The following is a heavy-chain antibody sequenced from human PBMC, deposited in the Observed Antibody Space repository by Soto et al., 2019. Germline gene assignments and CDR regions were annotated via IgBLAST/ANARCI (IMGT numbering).Heavy chain of an antibody. Sequence: ASVKVSCKASGYTFTSYGISWVRQAPGQGLEWMGWISAYNGNTNYAQKLQGRVTMTTDTSTSTAYMELRGLRSDDTAVYYCARVGWVYYYDSSGYHLDYWGQGTLVTVS. D-gene: IGHD3-22*01. CDR2: ISAYNGNT. J-gene: IGHJ4*02. CDR1: GYTFTSYG. CDR3: ARVGWVYYYDSSGYHLDY. V-gene: IGHV1-18*04.